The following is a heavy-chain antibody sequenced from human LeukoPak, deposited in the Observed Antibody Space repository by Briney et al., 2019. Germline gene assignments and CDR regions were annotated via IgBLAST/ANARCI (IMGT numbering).Heavy chain of an antibody. V-gene: IGHV3-30-3*01. CDR1: GFTFSSYA. Sequence: GGSLRLSCAASGFTFSSYAMHWVRQAPGKGLEWVAVISYDGSNKYYADSVKGRFTISRDNSKNTLYLQMNSLRAEDTAVYYCAGDGDAWCMLCWGSSDPYFDYWGQGTLVTVSS. CDR3: AGDGDAWCMLCWGSSDPYFDY. J-gene: IGHJ4*02. D-gene: IGHD2-8*01. CDR2: ISYDGSNK.